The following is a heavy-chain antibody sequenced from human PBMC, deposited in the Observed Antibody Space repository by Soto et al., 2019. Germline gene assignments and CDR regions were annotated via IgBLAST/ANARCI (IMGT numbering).Heavy chain of an antibody. J-gene: IGHJ4*02. CDR2: IYWDDDK. Sequence: QITLKESGPTLVKPTQTLTLTCTFSGFSLSTSGVGVGWIRQPPGKALEWLTLIYWDDDKRYNPSLKSRLTITKDTSKNQVVLTMTNMAPVDTATYYCAYSSWQNFDYWGQGTLVTVSS. V-gene: IGHV2-5*02. CDR1: GFSLSTSGVG. CDR3: AYSSWQNFDY. D-gene: IGHD2-21*01.